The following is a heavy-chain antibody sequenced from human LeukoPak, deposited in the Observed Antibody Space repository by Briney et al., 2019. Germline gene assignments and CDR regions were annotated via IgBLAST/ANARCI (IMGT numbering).Heavy chain of an antibody. CDR1: GGSISSSNYY. CDR2: FFYSGST. J-gene: IGHJ4*02. Sequence: SETLSLTCTVSGGSISSSNYYWGWIRQPPGKGLEWIGSFFYSGSTYYNPSLKSRVTISVDTSKNQFSLKLSSVTAAETAVYYCARRRSPGDFDYWGQGTLVTVSS. V-gene: IGHV4-39*01. CDR3: ARRRSPGDFDY. D-gene: IGHD1-26*01.